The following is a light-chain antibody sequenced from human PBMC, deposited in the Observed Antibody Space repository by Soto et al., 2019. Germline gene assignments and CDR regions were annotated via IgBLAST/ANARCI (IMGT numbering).Light chain of an antibody. CDR1: SSDVGGYNS. V-gene: IGLV2-14*01. CDR3: SSYTSCSALYV. CDR2: EVS. Sequence: QSALTKPASVSGSPGQSITISCTGTSSDVGGYNSVSWYQQHPGKAPKLMIYEVSHRPSGVSDRFSGSKSGYTASLTISGLQAEDEADYYCSSYTSCSALYVFGTGTKLTVL. J-gene: IGLJ1*01.